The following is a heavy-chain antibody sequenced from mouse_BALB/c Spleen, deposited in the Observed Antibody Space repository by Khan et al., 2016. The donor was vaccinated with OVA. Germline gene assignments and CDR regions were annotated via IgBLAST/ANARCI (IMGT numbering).Heavy chain of an antibody. CDR2: INSNGGST. J-gene: IGHJ2*01. D-gene: IGHD3-3*01. CDR3: ARRARTIN. Sequence: EVQVVESGGGLVQPGGSLKLSCAASGFTFSSYDMSWVRQTPDKRLELVATINSNGGSTYYPDSVKGRFTISRDNAKNTLYLQMSSLKAEDTAMYYCARRARTINWGQGTTLTVSS. CDR1: GFTFSSYD. V-gene: IGHV5-6-3*01.